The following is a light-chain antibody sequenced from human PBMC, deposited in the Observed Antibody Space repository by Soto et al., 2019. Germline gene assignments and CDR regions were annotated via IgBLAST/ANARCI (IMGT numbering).Light chain of an antibody. Sequence: QSALTQPASVSGSPGQSITISCTGTTSFVGSYNLVSCYQHHPGKAPKLILYECSKRPSGVSDRFSGSNSGNTASLTISGLQAEDEADYYCSTFVGSFTLGFGGGIKITVL. J-gene: IGLJ2*01. CDR3: STFVGSFTLG. CDR2: ECS. V-gene: IGLV2-23*01. CDR1: TSFVGSYNL.